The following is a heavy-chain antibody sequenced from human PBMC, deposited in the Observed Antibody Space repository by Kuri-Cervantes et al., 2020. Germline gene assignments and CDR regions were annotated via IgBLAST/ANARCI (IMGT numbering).Heavy chain of an antibody. J-gene: IGHJ6*03. CDR3: ARVNMIGHKYIDV. CDR2: MRNKGNSYST. Sequence: GSLRLSCAASGFIVSDHYMDWVRQAPGKGLEWVARMRNKGNSYSTEYAASVKGRFTISGDESKNSLYLQMNSLKTEDTAVYYCARVNMIGHKYIDVGGKGTTVTVSS. V-gene: IGHV3-72*01. D-gene: IGHD3-22*01. CDR1: GFIVSDHY.